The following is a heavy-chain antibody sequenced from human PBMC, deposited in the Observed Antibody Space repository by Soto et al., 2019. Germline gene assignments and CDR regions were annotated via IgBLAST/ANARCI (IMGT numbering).Heavy chain of an antibody. J-gene: IGHJ4*02. CDR3: ARGGSSSRSIDS. Sequence: QVQLVQSGAEVKKPGASVKVSCKASGYTFTSYGITWVRQAPGQGLEWMGWISAYNANTYYAQKLQGRVTMTTDTSTSAAYIELSSLKSDVTAVYHRARGGSSSRSIDSWGQGTLVTVSS. CDR2: ISAYNANT. CDR1: GYTFTSYG. D-gene: IGHD6-6*01. V-gene: IGHV1-18*01.